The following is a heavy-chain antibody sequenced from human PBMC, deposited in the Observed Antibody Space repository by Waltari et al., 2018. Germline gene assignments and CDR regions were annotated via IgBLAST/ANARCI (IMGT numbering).Heavy chain of an antibody. CDR2: IYTSGST. Sequence: QVQLQESGPGLVKPSQTLSLTCTVSGGSISSGSYYWSWIRQPAGKGLEWIGRIYTSGSTTYNPSLKTRVTRSVDTSKNQFSLKLSSVTAADTAVYYCARAPGYCSGGSCYTGFHYYYGMDVLGQGTTVTVSS. CDR1: GGSISSGSYY. D-gene: IGHD2-15*01. CDR3: ARAPGYCSGGSCYTGFHYYYGMDV. V-gene: IGHV4-61*02. J-gene: IGHJ6*02.